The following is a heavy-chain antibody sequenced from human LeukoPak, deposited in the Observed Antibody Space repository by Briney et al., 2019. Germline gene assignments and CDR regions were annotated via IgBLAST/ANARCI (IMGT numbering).Heavy chain of an antibody. D-gene: IGHD2-15*01. CDR2: INPSSGGT. CDR3: ARWVGYSNWFDP. V-gene: IGHV1-2*02. J-gene: IGHJ5*02. CDR1: GYTFTGYY. Sequence: ASVKVSCKAYGYTFTGYYVLWVRQAPGQGLEWMGWINPSSGGTHSAQKFQGRVTMTRDTSISTAYMELSRLTSDDTAVYYCARWVGYSNWFDPWGQGTLVTVSS.